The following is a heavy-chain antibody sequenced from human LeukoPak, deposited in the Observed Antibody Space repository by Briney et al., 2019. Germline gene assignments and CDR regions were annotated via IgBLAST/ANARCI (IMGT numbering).Heavy chain of an antibody. D-gene: IGHD1/OR15-1a*01. J-gene: IGHJ3*02. Sequence: SETLSLTCTVSGGSISSYYWSWIRQPPGKGLEWIGYIYYSGSTNYNPSLKSRVTISVDTSKNQFSLKLSSVTAADTAVYYCAREGNNAFDTWGQGTMVTVSS. CDR1: GGSISSYY. V-gene: IGHV4-59*01. CDR2: IYYSGST. CDR3: AREGNNAFDT.